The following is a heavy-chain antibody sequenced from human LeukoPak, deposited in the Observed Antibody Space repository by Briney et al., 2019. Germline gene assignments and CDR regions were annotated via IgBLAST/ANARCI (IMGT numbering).Heavy chain of an antibody. J-gene: IGHJ6*03. V-gene: IGHV3-21*01. CDR3: ARDSRGVIIGVVAAYYYYYYMDV. CDR2: ISSSSSYI. CDR1: GFTFSSYS. Sequence: GGSLRLSCAASGFTFSSYSMNWVRQAPGKGLEWVSSISSSSSYIYYADSVKGRFTISRDNAKNSLYLQMNSLRAEDTAVYYCARDSRGVIIGVVAAYYYYYYMDVWGKGTTFTVSS. D-gene: IGHD3-10*01.